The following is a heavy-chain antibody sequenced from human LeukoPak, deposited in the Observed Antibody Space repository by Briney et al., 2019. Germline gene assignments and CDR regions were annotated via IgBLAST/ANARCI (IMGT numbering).Heavy chain of an antibody. CDR3: ARGGDLVVVVPAAIRDDAFDI. D-gene: IGHD2-2*02. J-gene: IGHJ3*02. CDR1: GGTFSSYA. V-gene: IGHV1-69*05. CDR2: IIPIFGTA. Sequence: SVTVSCKASGGTFSSYAISWVRQAPGQGLEWMGGIIPIFGTANYAQKFQGRVTITTDESTSTDYMELSSLRSEDTAVYYCARGGDLVVVVPAAIRDDAFDIWGQGTMVTVSS.